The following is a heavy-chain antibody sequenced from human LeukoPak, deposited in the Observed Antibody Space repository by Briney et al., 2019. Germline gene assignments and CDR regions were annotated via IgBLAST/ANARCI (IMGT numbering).Heavy chain of an antibody. CDR3: ARDRGATILGDWFDP. V-gene: IGHV4-39*07. D-gene: IGHD3-3*01. CDR1: GGSISSSSYY. Sequence: SETLSLTCTVSGGSISSSSYYWGWIRQPPGKGLEWIGSIYYSGSTYYNPSLKSRVTISVDTSKNQFSLKLSSVTAADTAVYYCARDRGATILGDWFDPWGQGTLVTVSS. CDR2: IYYSGST. J-gene: IGHJ5*02.